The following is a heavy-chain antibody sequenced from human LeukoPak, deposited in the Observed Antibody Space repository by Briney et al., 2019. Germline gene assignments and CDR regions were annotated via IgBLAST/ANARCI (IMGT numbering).Heavy chain of an antibody. CDR2: IYHSGST. V-gene: IGHV4-38-2*02. J-gene: IGHJ4*02. CDR1: GYSISSGYY. D-gene: IGHD2-2*01. CDR3: ARESSPGYCSSTSCPFDY. Sequence: PSETLSLTCTVSGYSISSGYYWGWIRQPPGKGLEWIGSIYHSGSTYYNPSLKSRVTISVDTSKNQFSLKLSSVTAADTAVYYCARESSPGYCSSTSCPFDYWGQGTLVTVSS.